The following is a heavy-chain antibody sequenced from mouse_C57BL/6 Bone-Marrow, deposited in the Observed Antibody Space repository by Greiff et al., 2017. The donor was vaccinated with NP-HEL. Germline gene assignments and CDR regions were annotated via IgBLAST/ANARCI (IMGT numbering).Heavy chain of an antibody. CDR2: IDPNSGGT. CDR3: AREGNPLYAMDY. V-gene: IGHV1-72*01. J-gene: IGHJ4*01. Sequence: QVQLKQPGAELVKPGASVKLSCKASGYTFTSYWMHWVKQRPGRGLEWIGRIDPNSGGTKYNEKFKSKATLTVDKPSSTAYMQLSSLTSEESAVYYCAREGNPLYAMDYWGQGTSVTVSS. CDR1: GYTFTSYW.